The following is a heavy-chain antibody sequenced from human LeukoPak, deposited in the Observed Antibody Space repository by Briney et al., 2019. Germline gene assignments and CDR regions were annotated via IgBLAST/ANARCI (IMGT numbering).Heavy chain of an antibody. CDR1: GGSINSSSYY. V-gene: IGHV4-39*01. J-gene: IGHJ4*02. CDR3: ARHRDGSGSYYPPGAFDY. D-gene: IGHD3-10*01. CDR2: IYYSGST. Sequence: NPSEPLSLTCTVSGGSINSSSYYWGWIRQPPGKGREWIGSIYYSGSTYYNPSLKSRVTISVDTSKNQFSLKLSSVTAADTAVYYCARHRDGSGSYYPPGAFDYWGQGTLVTVSS.